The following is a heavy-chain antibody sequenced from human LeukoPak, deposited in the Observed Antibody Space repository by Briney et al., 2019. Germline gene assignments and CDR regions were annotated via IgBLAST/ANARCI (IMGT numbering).Heavy chain of an antibody. J-gene: IGHJ3*02. V-gene: IGHV4-61*02. Sequence: SETLSLTCTVSGGSISSGSYYWSWIRQPAGKGLEWIGRIYTSGSTNYNPSLKSRVTISVDTSKNQFSLKLSSVTAADTAVYSCARYDFWNGYYKTGLGAFDIWGQGTMVTVSS. D-gene: IGHD3-3*01. CDR1: GGSISSGSYY. CDR3: ARYDFWNGYYKTGLGAFDI. CDR2: IYTSGST.